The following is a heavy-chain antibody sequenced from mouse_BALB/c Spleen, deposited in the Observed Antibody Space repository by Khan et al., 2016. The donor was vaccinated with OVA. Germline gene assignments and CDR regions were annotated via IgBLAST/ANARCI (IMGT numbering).Heavy chain of an antibody. J-gene: IGHJ3*01. CDR2: INPNNGGP. CDR3: TRPGYGNPFAN. V-gene: IGHV1-53*01. CDR1: GYTFSSYY. D-gene: IGHD2-1*01. Sequence: QVQLKQSGAELVKPGASVKLSCKASGYTFSSYYMYWVQQRPGQGLEWIGGINPNNGGPNFNEKFKTKATLTVDKYSSTAYMHLSSLTSEDSAVYYCTRPGYGNPFANGGQGTLVTVS.